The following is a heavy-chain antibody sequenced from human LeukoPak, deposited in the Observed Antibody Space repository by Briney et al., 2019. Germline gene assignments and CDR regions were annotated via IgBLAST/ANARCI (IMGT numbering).Heavy chain of an antibody. J-gene: IGHJ5*02. Sequence: SVKVSCKASGGTFSSYAISWVRQAPGQGLEWMGGIIPIFGTANYAQKFQGRVTITADESTSTAYMELSSLRSEDTAVYYCARGLRFEGDWFDPWGRGTLVTVSS. CDR1: GGTFSSYA. CDR2: IIPIFGTA. V-gene: IGHV1-69*13. D-gene: IGHD3-3*01. CDR3: ARGLRFEGDWFDP.